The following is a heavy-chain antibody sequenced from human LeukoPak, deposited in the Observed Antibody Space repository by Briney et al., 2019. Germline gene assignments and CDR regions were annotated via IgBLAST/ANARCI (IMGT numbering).Heavy chain of an antibody. D-gene: IGHD2-8*01. Sequence: SETLSLTCTVSGGSISSYYWSWIRQPPGKGLEWIGYIYYSGSTNYNPSLKSRVTISVDTSKNQFSLKLSSVTAADTAVYYCARIGFSQGVYYFDYWGQGTLVTVSS. J-gene: IGHJ4*02. CDR3: ARIGFSQGVYYFDY. CDR1: GGSISSYY. CDR2: IYYSGST. V-gene: IGHV4-59*01.